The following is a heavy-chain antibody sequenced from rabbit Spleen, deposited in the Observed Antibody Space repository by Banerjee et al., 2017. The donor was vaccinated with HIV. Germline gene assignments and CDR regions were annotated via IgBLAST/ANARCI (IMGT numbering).Heavy chain of an antibody. CDR1: GVSFSGDSY. V-gene: IGHV1S40*01. CDR2: IDSGSSGFT. J-gene: IGHJ6*01. D-gene: IGHD8-1*01. Sequence: QSLEESGGDLVKPGASLTLTCIASGVSFSGDSYMCWVRQAPGKGLEWIVCIDSGSSGFTYYASWAKGRFTISETSSTTVTLQMTSLTAADTATYFCARDSGSSFSSYGMDLWGPGTLVTV. CDR3: ARDSGSSFSSYGMDL.